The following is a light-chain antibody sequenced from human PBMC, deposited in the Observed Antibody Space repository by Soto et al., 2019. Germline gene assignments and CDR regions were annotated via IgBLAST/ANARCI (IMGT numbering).Light chain of an antibody. Sequence: QSVLTQPASVSGSPGQSITISCTGTSSDIGAYNFVSWYQQHPGKAPKLMLYDVNIRPSGVSNRFSGSRSGNTASLSISGLRAEDEADYYCCSYPDNYTLYVFGTGTKVTVL. V-gene: IGLV2-14*03. CDR3: CSYPDNYTLYV. J-gene: IGLJ1*01. CDR1: SSDIGAYNF. CDR2: DVN.